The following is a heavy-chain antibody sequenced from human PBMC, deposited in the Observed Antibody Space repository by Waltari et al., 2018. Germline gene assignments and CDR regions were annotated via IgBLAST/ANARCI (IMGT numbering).Heavy chain of an antibody. V-gene: IGHV1-18*01. Sequence: SWVRQAPGQGLEWMGWISNYKGNTNYAQKFQGRVTMTTDTSTNTAHMELRSLRSDDTAVYYCARAGISGSGTYYPSPNQYWGQGTLVTVSS. J-gene: IGHJ4*02. D-gene: IGHD3-10*01. CDR3: ARAGISGSGTYYPSPNQY. CDR2: ISNYKGNT.